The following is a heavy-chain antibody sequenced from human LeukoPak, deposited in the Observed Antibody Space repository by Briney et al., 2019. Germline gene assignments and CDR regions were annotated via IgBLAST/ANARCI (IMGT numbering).Heavy chain of an antibody. CDR3: ARQGVATAIDY. Sequence: SETLSLTCTVSGGSIGSYYWSWIRQPAGKGLEWIGRIYASGNTNYNPSLKSRVTMSVDTSKNLFALKLSSVTAADTAVYYCARQGVATAIDYWGQGTLVTASS. V-gene: IGHV4-4*07. J-gene: IGHJ4*02. CDR2: IYASGNT. CDR1: GGSIGSYY. D-gene: IGHD2-21*02.